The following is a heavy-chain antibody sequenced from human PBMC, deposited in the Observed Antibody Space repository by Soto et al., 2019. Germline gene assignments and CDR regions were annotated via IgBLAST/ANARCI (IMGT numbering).Heavy chain of an antibody. Sequence: QVQLQESGPGLVKPSGTLSLTCAVSGASITSDNWWSWVRQPPGKGLEWIGEVDHRGSSNYNPSPKSGVTLPVDKLRNQFSLKLSSVTVGDTAVYYCARGPVQYGFWSGYSAPYYFAYRGQGTLVTVSS. D-gene: IGHD3-3*01. J-gene: IGHJ4*02. CDR2: VDHRGSS. CDR1: GASITSDNW. CDR3: ARGPVQYGFWSGYSAPYYFAY. V-gene: IGHV4-4*02.